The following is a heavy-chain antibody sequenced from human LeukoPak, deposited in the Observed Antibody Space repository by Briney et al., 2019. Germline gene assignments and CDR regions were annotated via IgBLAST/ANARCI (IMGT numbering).Heavy chain of an antibody. V-gene: IGHV1-18*01. CDR1: GYTFTSYG. Sequence: GASVKVSCKASGYTFTSYGISWVRQAPGQGLEWMGWISAYNGNTNYAQKLQGRVTMTTDTSTSTAYMELRSLRSDDTAVYYCASTPRIVVVGDAFDIWGQGTMVTVSS. J-gene: IGHJ3*02. CDR2: ISAYNGNT. D-gene: IGHD3-22*01. CDR3: ASTPRIVVVGDAFDI.